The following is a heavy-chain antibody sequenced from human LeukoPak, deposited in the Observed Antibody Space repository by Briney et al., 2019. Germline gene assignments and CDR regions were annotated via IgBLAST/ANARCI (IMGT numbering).Heavy chain of an antibody. J-gene: IGHJ4*02. V-gene: IGHV1-8*01. D-gene: IGHD3-9*01. CDR2: MNPNSGNT. CDR1: GYTFTSYD. CDR3: ARRQAGILTGDFDY. Sequence: ASVKVSCKASGYTFTSYDINWVRQATGQGLEWMGWMNPNSGNTGYAQKFQGRVTMTRNTSISTAHMELSSLRSEDTAVYYCARRQAGILTGDFDYWGQGTLVTVSS.